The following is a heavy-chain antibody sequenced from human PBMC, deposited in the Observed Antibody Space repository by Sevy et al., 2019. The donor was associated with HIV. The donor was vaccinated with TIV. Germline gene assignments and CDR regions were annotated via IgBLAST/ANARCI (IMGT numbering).Heavy chain of an antibody. V-gene: IGHV3-49*04. CDR2: IRSKAYGGTT. CDR1: GFTFDDYT. J-gene: IGHJ6*02. CDR3: TRVEGAADWGMDV. D-gene: IGHD1-26*01. Sequence: GGSLRLSCRASGFTFDDYTMSWVRQAPGKGLEWVAFIRSKAYGGTTEYAASVKGRFTISRDECKSIAYLQVNSLKTEDTAVYYCTRVEGAADWGMDVWGQGTTVTVSS.